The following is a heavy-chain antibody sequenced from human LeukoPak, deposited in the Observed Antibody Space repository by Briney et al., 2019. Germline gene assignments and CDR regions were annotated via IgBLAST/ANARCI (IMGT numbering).Heavy chain of an antibody. CDR1: AFTFSNYA. D-gene: IGHD3-16*01. CDR3: AKSMGELSPDDAFDI. Sequence: PGGSLRLSCAPSAFTFSNYAMTWVRQGPGKGLEGVSGVSGSGVSTYYAASVKGRFTISRDNSKNTLYLQMNSLRAQATAVYYCAKSMGELSPDDAFDIWGQGTMVTVSS. V-gene: IGHV3-23*01. CDR2: VSGSGVST. J-gene: IGHJ3*02.